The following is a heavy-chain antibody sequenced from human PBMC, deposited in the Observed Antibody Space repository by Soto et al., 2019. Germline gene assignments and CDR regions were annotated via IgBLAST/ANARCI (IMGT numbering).Heavy chain of an antibody. CDR2: IYPGDSDT. CDR1: GYSFTSYW. J-gene: IGHJ4*02. D-gene: IGHD3-22*01. CDR3: ARSRYYYDSSGYFSRRPFDY. Sequence: PGESLKISCKGSGYSFTSYWIGWVRQMPGKGLEWMGIIYPGDSDTRYSPSFQGQVTISADKSISTAYLQWSSLKAPDTAMYYCARSRYYYDSSGYFSRRPFDYWGQGTLVTVSS. V-gene: IGHV5-51*01.